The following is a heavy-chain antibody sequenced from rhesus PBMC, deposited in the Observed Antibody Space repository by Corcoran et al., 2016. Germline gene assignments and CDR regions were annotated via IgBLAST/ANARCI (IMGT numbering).Heavy chain of an antibody. D-gene: IGHD3-34*01. J-gene: IGHJ2*01. CDR3: ARVEGWGKWYFDI. V-gene: IGHV2-95*01. CDR2: IFWNDSK. CDR1: GFSISTTGTG. Sequence: QVTLKESGPALVKPTQTLPLTCTFSGFSISTTGTGVGWIRQPPGKALEWLASIFWNDSKYYTTSLKSRLTISKDTSKNQVALTMTNMDPVDTATYYCARVEGWGKWYFDIWGPGTPITISS.